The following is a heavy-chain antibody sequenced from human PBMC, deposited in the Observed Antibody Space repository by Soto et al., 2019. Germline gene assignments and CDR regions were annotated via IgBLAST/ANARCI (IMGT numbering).Heavy chain of an antibody. CDR3: ARLSGDHVAFFSYGMDA. V-gene: IGHV3-74*01. CDR2: IKSDGTIR. Sequence: GASVKVSCAASGFTFDTYWMNWVRQAPGKGLVWLSGIKSDGTIRSYADSVKGRFTISRDNARNTLSLQMNGLRAEDTAVYYCARLSGDHVAFFSYGMDAWGQGATVTVSS. D-gene: IGHD2-21*01. J-gene: IGHJ6*02. CDR1: GFTFDTYW.